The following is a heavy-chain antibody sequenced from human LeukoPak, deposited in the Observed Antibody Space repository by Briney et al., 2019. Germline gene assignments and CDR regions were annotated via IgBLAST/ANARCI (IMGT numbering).Heavy chain of an antibody. D-gene: IGHD4-17*01. Sequence: QPGGSLRLSCAASGFTFSSYSMNWVRQAPGKGLEWVSYISSSSSTTYYADSVKGRFTISRDNAKNSLYLQMNSLRAEDTAVYYCARADGDSEGDAFDIWGQGTMVTVSS. CDR3: ARADGDSEGDAFDI. CDR2: ISSSSSTT. J-gene: IGHJ3*02. V-gene: IGHV3-48*01. CDR1: GFTFSSYS.